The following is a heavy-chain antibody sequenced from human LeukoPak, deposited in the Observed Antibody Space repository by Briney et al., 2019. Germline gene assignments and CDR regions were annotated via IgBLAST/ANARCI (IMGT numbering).Heavy chain of an antibody. CDR2: INHSGST. J-gene: IGHJ5*02. Sequence: SETLSLTCTVSGYSISSGYYWGWIRQPPGKGLEWIGEINHSGSTNYNPSLKSRVTISVDTSKNQSSLKLSSVTAADTAVYYCARGGYYGSGNDFRFDLWGQGTLVTVSS. V-gene: IGHV4-38-2*02. D-gene: IGHD3-10*01. CDR1: GYSISSGYY. CDR3: ARGGYYGSGNDFRFDL.